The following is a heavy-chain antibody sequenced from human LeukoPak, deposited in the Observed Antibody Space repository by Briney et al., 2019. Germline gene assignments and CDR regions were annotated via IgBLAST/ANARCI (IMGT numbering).Heavy chain of an antibody. CDR2: ISGSGGST. CDR3: ASAQQLVGY. CDR1: GFTFSSYA. D-gene: IGHD6-13*01. J-gene: IGHJ4*02. Sequence: GGSLRLSCAASGFTFSSYAMSWVRQAPGKGPEWVSAISGSGGSTYYADSVKGRFTISRDNSKNTLYPQMNSLRAEDTAVYYCASAQQLVGYWGQGTLVTVSS. V-gene: IGHV3-23*01.